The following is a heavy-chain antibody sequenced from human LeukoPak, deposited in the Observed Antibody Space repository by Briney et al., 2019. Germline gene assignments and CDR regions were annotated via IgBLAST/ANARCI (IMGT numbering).Heavy chain of an antibody. Sequence: ASVKVSCKASGYTFTSYYMHWVRQAPGQGLEWMGWISAYNGNTNYAQKLQGRVTMTTDTSTSTAYMELRSLRSDDTAVYYCARVSLRRDWFDPWGQGTLVTVSS. J-gene: IGHJ5*02. CDR2: ISAYNGNT. V-gene: IGHV1-18*04. CDR1: GYTFTSYY. CDR3: ARVSLRRDWFDP. D-gene: IGHD5/OR15-5a*01.